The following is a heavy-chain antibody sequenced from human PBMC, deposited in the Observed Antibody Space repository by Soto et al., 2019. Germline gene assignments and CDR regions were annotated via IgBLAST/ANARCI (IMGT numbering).Heavy chain of an antibody. D-gene: IGHD3-16*01. CDR2: INHVGGT. CDR3: VRIRYQLPSSVLWLDP. Sequence: SETMSLTCAVYGGFLSESYWNWIRQLPGKGLEWIGEINHVGGTNYNPSFKSRVTMSVDTSQNQFSLWLISATAVDTAMYFCVRIRYQLPSSVLWLDPWGQGTPVTVSS. CDR1: GGFLSESY. V-gene: IGHV4-34*01. J-gene: IGHJ5*02.